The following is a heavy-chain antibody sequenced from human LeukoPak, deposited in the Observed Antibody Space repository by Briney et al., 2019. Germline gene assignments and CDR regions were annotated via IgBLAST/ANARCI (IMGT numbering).Heavy chain of an antibody. J-gene: IGHJ3*02. CDR1: GAPLRTSF. CDR3: ARDRRRDLFHAFDI. D-gene: IGHD1-14*01. CDR2: VHYSESA. V-gene: IGHV4-59*01. Sequence: SSEPLSLTWTVSGAPLRTSFWSWIRQPPGKGLEWIAYVHYSESANYNPSLKSRVTIALNTPKNQFSLKLSSVTAADTAIYFCARDRRRDLFHAFDIWGQGTTVTVSP.